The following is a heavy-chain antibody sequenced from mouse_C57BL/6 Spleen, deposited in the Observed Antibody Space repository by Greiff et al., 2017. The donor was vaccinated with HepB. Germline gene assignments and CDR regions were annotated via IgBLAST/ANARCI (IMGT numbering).Heavy chain of an antibody. Sequence: EVKLMESGPGLVKPSQSLSLTCSVTGYSITSGYYWNWIRQFPGNKLEWMGYISYDGSNNYNPSLKNRISITRDTSKNQFFLKLNSVTTEDTATYYCARGEVYYSTSFDYWGQGTTLTVSS. CDR1: GYSITSGYY. J-gene: IGHJ2*01. CDR2: ISYDGSN. D-gene: IGHD2-5*01. CDR3: ARGEVYYSTSFDY. V-gene: IGHV3-6*01.